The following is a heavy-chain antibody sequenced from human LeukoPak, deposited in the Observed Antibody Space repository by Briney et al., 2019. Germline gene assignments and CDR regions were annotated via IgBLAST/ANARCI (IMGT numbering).Heavy chain of an antibody. CDR1: GYTFTSYG. CDR3: ARLHYYGSGSYPNWFDP. V-gene: IGHV1-18*01. Sequence: VASVTVSCKASGYTFTSYGISWVRQAPGQGLEWMGWISAYNGNTNYAQKLQGRVTMTTDTSTSTAYMELRSLRSDDTAVYYCARLHYYGSGSYPNWFDPWGQGTLVTVSS. CDR2: ISAYNGNT. D-gene: IGHD3-10*01. J-gene: IGHJ5*02.